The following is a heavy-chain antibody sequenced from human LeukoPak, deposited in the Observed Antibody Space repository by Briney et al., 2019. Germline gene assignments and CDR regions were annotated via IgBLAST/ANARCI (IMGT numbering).Heavy chain of an antibody. CDR3: ATTVPNCGITSCYIAY. CDR2: IFYSGST. J-gene: IGHJ4*02. V-gene: IGHV4-39*07. CDR1: SGSISTSNYY. D-gene: IGHD2-2*02. Sequence: SETLSLTCTVSSGSISTSNYYWGWVRQPPGKALEWIGNIFYSGSTYYSPSLKSRVTISVDTSENQFSLKLSSVTAADTAVYYCATTVPNCGITSCYIAYWGQGTLVTVSS.